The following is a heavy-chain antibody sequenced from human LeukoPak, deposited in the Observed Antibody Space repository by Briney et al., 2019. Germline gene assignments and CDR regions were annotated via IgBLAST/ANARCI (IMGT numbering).Heavy chain of an antibody. CDR2: ISYDGSNK. Sequence: GRSLRLSCAASGFTFSSCGMHWVRQAPGKRLEGVALISYDGSNKYYSDSVKGRFTISRDNSKNTLYLQMNSLRPEDTAVYYCAKGRYTGSSFFDYWGQGTLVTVSS. D-gene: IGHD3-10*01. J-gene: IGHJ4*02. V-gene: IGHV3-30*18. CDR3: AKGRYTGSSFFDY. CDR1: GFTFSSCG.